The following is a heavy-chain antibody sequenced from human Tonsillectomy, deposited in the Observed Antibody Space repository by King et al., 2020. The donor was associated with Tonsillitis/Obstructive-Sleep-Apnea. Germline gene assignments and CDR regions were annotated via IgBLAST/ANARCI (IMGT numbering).Heavy chain of an antibody. Sequence: VQLVESGGGLVKPGGSLRLSCAASGFTFSDYYMSWIRQAPGRGLEWVSYISSSSGYTNYADSVKGRFTISRDNAKNSLYLQMNSLRDEYTAVYYCARTEDYYYMDVWGTGTTVTVSS. CDR1: GFTFSDYY. CDR3: ARTEDYYYMDV. V-gene: IGHV3-11*05. J-gene: IGHJ6*03. CDR2: ISSSSGYT.